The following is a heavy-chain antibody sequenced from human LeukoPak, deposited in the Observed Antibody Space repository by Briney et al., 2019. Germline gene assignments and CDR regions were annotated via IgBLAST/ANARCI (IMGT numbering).Heavy chain of an antibody. J-gene: IGHJ1*01. CDR1: GGSISSYY. Sequence: SETLSLTCTVSGGSISSYYWSWIRQPPGKGLEWIGYIFYSGSTNYNPPLKSRVTISVDTSKNQFSMHLTSVTAADTAVYYCARRGRAVAVDFWGQGTLVTVSS. CDR2: IFYSGST. D-gene: IGHD6-19*01. V-gene: IGHV4-59*08. CDR3: ARRGRAVAVDF.